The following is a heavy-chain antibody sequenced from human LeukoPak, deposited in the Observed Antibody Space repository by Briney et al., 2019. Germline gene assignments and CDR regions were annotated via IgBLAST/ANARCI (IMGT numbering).Heavy chain of an antibody. V-gene: IGHV5-51*01. CDR2: IYPGDSDS. CDR1: GYTFTSQW. D-gene: IGHD4-17*01. Sequence: GESLKISCKGSGYTFTSQWIGWVRQMPGKGLEWKGIIYPGDSDSRYSPSFQGQVTISADRSINTAYLQWNSLKASDTAMYYCARLTTVTNLVDYWGQGTLVTVSS. CDR3: ARLTTVTNLVDY. J-gene: IGHJ4*02.